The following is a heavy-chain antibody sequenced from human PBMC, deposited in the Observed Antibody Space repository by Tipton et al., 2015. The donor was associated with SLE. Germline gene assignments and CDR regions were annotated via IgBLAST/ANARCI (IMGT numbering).Heavy chain of an antibody. D-gene: IGHD6-13*01. CDR2: ISGSGGST. J-gene: IGHJ4*02. CDR1: GFTFSSYA. CDR3: ARDGSSSWPHCFDY. V-gene: IGHV3-23*01. Sequence: SLRLSCAASGFTFSSYAMSWVRQAPGKGLEWVSAISGSGGSTYYADSVKGRFTISRDNAKNSLYLQMNSLRAEDTAVYYCARDGSSSWPHCFDYWGQGTLVTVSS.